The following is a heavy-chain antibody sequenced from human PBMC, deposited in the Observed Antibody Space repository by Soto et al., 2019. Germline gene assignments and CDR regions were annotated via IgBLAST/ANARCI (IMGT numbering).Heavy chain of an antibody. CDR1: GGTFSSYT. CDR3: AREAYYGGNEGAPPIDY. CDR2: IIPILGIA. Sequence: QVQLVQSGAEVKKPGSSVKVSCKASGGTFSSYTISWVRQAPGQGLEWMGRIIPILGIANYAQKFQGRVTITADKSTSTAYMELSSLRSEDTAVYYCAREAYYGGNEGAPPIDYWGQGTLVTVSS. V-gene: IGHV1-69*02. D-gene: IGHD4-17*01. J-gene: IGHJ4*02.